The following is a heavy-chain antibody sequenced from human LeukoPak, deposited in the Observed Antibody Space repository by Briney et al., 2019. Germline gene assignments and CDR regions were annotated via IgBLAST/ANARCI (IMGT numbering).Heavy chain of an antibody. CDR3: AKDYHSGYGY. CDR1: GFTFSSYG. Sequence: GRSLRLSCAASGFTFSSYGVHWVRQAPGKGLEWVAVISYDGSNKYYADSVKGRFTISRDNSKNTLYLQMNSLRAEDTAVYYCAKDYHSGYGYWGQGTLVTVSS. V-gene: IGHV3-30*18. CDR2: ISYDGSNK. D-gene: IGHD5-12*01. J-gene: IGHJ4*02.